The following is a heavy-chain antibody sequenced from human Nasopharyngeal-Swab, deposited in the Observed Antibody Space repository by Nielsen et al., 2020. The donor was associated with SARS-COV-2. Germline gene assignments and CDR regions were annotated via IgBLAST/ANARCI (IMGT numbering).Heavy chain of an antibody. Sequence: ASVNVSCKASGYTFISYDINWVRQATGQGLEWMGWMNPNSGNTGYAQKFQGRVTMTRNTSISTAYMELSSLRSEDTAVYYCARGPIVQLERYYYMDVWGKGTTVTVSS. CDR3: ARGPIVQLERYYYMDV. CDR1: GYTFISYD. J-gene: IGHJ6*03. D-gene: IGHD1-1*01. V-gene: IGHV1-8*01. CDR2: MNPNSGNT.